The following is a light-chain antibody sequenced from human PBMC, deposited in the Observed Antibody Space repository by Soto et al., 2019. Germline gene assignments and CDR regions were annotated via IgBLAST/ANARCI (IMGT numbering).Light chain of an antibody. CDR1: QDISNY. CDR2: DES. Sequence: DIQMTQSPSSLSASVGDRVTITCQASQDISNYLNWYQQKPGKAPKLLIYDESNLETGDPSRYSGSGSGTDFTFTISSLQPEDIATYYCQQYDNLLPRRFTFGPGTKVDIK. V-gene: IGKV1-33*01. J-gene: IGKJ3*01. CDR3: QQYDNLLPRRFT.